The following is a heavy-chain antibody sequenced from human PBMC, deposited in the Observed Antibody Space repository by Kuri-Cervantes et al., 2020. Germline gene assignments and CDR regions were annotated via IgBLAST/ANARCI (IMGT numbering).Heavy chain of an antibody. J-gene: IGHJ5*02. V-gene: IGHV3-11*01. CDR3: TRDGVVNWFDP. CDR1: GFTFSDYY. CDR2: IGGSSSTI. Sequence: GGSLRLSCAASGFTFSDYYMSWIRQAPGKGLEWVSYIGGSSSTIYYADSVKGRFTISRDNAKNSLYLQMNSLRVEDTAVYYCTRDGVVNWFDPWGQGTLVTVSS. D-gene: IGHD3-3*01.